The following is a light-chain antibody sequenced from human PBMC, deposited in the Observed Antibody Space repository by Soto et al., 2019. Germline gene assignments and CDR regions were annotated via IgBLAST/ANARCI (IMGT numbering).Light chain of an antibody. CDR2: DVT. CDR1: SSDVGGYNY. Sequence: QSALTQPASVSGSPGQSITISCTGTSSDVGGYNYVSWYQQHPGKAPKLIIYDVTNRPSGVSNRFSGSKSGNTASLTISGLQAEDEADYYCSSYTISSTWVFGGWTKRTVL. J-gene: IGLJ3*02. CDR3: SSYTISSTWV. V-gene: IGLV2-14*01.